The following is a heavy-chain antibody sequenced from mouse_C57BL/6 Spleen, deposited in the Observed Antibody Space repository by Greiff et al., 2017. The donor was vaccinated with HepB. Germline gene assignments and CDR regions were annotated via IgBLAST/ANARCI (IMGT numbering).Heavy chain of an antibody. CDR3: ARGHYYGSSYGYFEC. Sequence: QVQLQQSGAELVRPGSSVKLSCKASGYTFTSYWMHWVKQRPIQGLEWIGNIDPSDSETHYNQKFKDKATLTVDKSSSTAYMQLSSLTFEDSAVYYGARGHYYGSSYGYFECWGTGTTVTVSS. D-gene: IGHD1-1*01. CDR2: IDPSDSET. CDR1: GYTFTSYW. J-gene: IGHJ1*03. V-gene: IGHV1-52*01.